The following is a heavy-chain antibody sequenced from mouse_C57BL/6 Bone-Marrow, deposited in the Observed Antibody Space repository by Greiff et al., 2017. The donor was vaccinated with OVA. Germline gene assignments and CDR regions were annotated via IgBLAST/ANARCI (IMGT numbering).Heavy chain of an antibody. CDR3: ERTNYGNYIDY. D-gene: IGHD2-1*01. V-gene: IGHV1-53*01. J-gene: IGHJ2*01. CDR2: INPSNGGT. CDR1: GYSFTSYW. Sequence: QVQLQQPGTELVKPGASVKLSCKASGYSFTSYWMHWVKQRPGQGLEWIGNINPSNGGTNYNAKFKSKATLTVDKSSSTAYMQLSSLTSEDSAVYYYERTNYGNYIDYWGQGTALTVSS.